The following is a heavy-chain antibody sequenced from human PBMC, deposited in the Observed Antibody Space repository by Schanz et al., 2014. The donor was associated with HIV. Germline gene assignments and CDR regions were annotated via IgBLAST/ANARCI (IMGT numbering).Heavy chain of an antibody. CDR1: GFIIDNYW. V-gene: IGHV3-7*01. J-gene: IGHJ4*02. CDR3: ARAMLISGTGYWTGENY. D-gene: IGHD3-10*01. CDR2: IKPDGSET. Sequence: VQLVESGGGVVQPGRSLRLSCVGSGFIIDNYWMRWVRQAPGSGLEWVANIKPDGSETYYVGSVRGRFTISRDNAKNSLYLQMTGLKAEDTAVYYCARAMLISGTGYWTGENYWGQGTLVIVSS.